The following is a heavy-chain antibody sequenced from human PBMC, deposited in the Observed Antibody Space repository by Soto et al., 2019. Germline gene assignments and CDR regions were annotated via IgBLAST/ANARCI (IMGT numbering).Heavy chain of an antibody. CDR3: VKGNQLLRSYFEF. D-gene: IGHD2-15*01. CDR2: ITSDGDNT. V-gene: IGHV3-64D*08. Sequence: EVQLVESGGGLVQPGGSLRLSCSVSGITFRNYAMHWVRQAPGRGLEYVSGITSDGDNTWHADSVKDRFTISRDNSDYTLYPQMSSLRVEDTAKYYCVKGNQLLRSYFEFGGPGTLVTVS. J-gene: IGHJ4*01. CDR1: GITFRNYA.